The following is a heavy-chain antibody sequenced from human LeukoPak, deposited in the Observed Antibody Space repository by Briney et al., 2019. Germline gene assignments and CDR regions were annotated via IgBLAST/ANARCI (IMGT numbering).Heavy chain of an antibody. CDR2: IKQDGSEK. CDR3: ARAFHYYDSSGAIDY. CDR1: GFTFSSYW. V-gene: IGHV3-7*01. D-gene: IGHD3-22*01. Sequence: GGSLRLSCAASGFTFSSYWMSWVRQASGKGLEWVANIKQDGSEKYYVDSVKGRFTISRDNAKNSLYLQMNSLRAEDTAVYYCARAFHYYDSSGAIDYWGQGTLVTVSS. J-gene: IGHJ4*02.